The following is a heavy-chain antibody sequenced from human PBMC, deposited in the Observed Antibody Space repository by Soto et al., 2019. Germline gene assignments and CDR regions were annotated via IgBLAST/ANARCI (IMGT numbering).Heavy chain of an antibody. Sequence: SETLSLTCTFSGGSISSYYWSWIRQPPGKGLEWIGYIYYSGSTNYNPSLKSRVTVSVDTSKNQFSLKLSSVTAADTAVYYCARAPVVTLTRYYFDYWGQGTLVTVSS. CDR2: IYYSGST. J-gene: IGHJ4*02. D-gene: IGHD3-22*01. CDR1: GGSISSYY. V-gene: IGHV4-59*01. CDR3: ARAPVVTLTRYYFDY.